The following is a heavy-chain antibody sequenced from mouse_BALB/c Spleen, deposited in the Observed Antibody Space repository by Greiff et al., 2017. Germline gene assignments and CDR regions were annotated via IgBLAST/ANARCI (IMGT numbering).Heavy chain of an antibody. CDR2: IWAGGST. Sequence: VNLVESGPGLVAPSQSLSITCTVSGFSLTSYGVHWVRQPPGKGLEWLGVIWAGGSTNYNSALMSRLSISKDNSKSQVFLKMNSLQTDDTAMYYCARDSSGYIYAMDYWGQGTSVTVSS. V-gene: IGHV2-9*02. J-gene: IGHJ4*01. CDR3: ARDSSGYIYAMDY. CDR1: GFSLTSYG. D-gene: IGHD3-1*01.